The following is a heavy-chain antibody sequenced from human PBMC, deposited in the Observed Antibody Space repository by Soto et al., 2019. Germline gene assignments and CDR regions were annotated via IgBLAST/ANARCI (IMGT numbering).Heavy chain of an antibody. CDR1: GGTISSGGYP. J-gene: IGHJ4*02. D-gene: IGHD1-1*01. CDR3: ASQKLDVPAFFDY. CDR2: IFHSGTT. V-gene: IGHV4-30-2*03. Sequence: SEPLCLTCTVSGGTISSGGYPWIWLQQPPGKGLEWIACIFHSGTTYYNPSVKSHVTTSIDTSRNQFSLKVTSVTASDTAVYYCASQKLDVPAFFDYWGQGILVTVSS.